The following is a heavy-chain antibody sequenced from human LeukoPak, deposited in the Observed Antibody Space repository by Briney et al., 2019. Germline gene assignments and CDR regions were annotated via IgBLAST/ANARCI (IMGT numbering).Heavy chain of an antibody. V-gene: IGHV3-30*18. CDR2: VSFDGTNK. CDR3: AKERCSGGSCYSAGEYFDY. Sequence: TGGSLRLSCTTSGFSFSSYDIHWVRQAPGKGLEWVAVVSFDGTNKYYADSVKGRFTISRDNSKNTLYLQMNRLRDEDTAVYYCAKERCSGGSCYSAGEYFDYWGQGTLVTVSS. CDR1: GFSFSSYD. D-gene: IGHD2-15*01. J-gene: IGHJ4*02.